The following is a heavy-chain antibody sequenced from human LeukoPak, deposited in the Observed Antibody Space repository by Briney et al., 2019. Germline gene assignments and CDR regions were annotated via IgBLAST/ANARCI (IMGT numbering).Heavy chain of an antibody. CDR2: ISSNGGST. V-gene: IGHV3-64D*06. CDR3: VNRGGLLLYSIC. J-gene: IGHJ4*02. D-gene: IGHD3-22*01. Sequence: PVGSLRLSCSASGVTFSSDAMYCVRQAPGKGVEYWSGISSNGGSTYYADSVKGRFTISRDNSKNTLYLQMSSLRAEDTAVYYCVNRGGLLLYSICWGEGTLVTASA. CDR1: GVTFSSDA.